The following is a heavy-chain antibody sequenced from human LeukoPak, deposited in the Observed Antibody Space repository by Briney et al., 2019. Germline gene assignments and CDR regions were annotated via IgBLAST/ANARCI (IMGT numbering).Heavy chain of an antibody. Sequence: GGSLRLSCAASGFTFSNYAMSWVRQAPGKGLEWVSVISGSDGSTYYADSVKGRFTISRDNSKNTLYLQMNSLRAEDTAVYYCAKPRNYYDRTFDYWGQGTLVTVSS. CDR1: GFTFSNYA. CDR3: AKPRNYYDRTFDY. J-gene: IGHJ4*02. V-gene: IGHV3-23*01. CDR2: ISGSDGST. D-gene: IGHD3-22*01.